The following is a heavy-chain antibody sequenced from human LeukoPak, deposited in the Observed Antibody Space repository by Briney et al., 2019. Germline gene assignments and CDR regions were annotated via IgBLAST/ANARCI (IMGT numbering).Heavy chain of an antibody. Sequence: GGSLRLSCAASGFIFRNHGMSWVRQVPGRGLEWMAPIKQDGNEKHYVDSVEGRFTLSRDDSKNSLYLQMNSLRVDDSAVYYCARGPNYGDRVDYFDYWGQGTLVTVSS. J-gene: IGHJ4*02. V-gene: IGHV3-7*01. D-gene: IGHD4-17*01. CDR2: IKQDGNEK. CDR1: GFIFRNHG. CDR3: ARGPNYGDRVDYFDY.